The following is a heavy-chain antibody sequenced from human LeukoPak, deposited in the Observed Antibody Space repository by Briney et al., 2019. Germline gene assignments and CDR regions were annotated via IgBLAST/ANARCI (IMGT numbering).Heavy chain of an antibody. Sequence: GGSLRLSCAASGFTFSSYAMSWVRQAPGKGLEWVSAISGSGGSTYYADSVKGRFTIYSDNSKNTLYLQMNSLRAEDTAVYYCAKDAPVNIVVVPAANSWGQGTLVTVSS. D-gene: IGHD2-2*01. CDR1: GFTFSSYA. CDR3: AKDAPVNIVVVPAANS. V-gene: IGHV3-23*01. J-gene: IGHJ4*02. CDR2: ISGSGGST.